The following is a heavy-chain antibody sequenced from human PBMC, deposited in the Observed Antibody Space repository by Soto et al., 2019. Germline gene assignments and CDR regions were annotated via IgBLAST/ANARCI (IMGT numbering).Heavy chain of an antibody. CDR1: GFTFSTYS. CDR3: ARGGSSSDNGMDV. V-gene: IGHV3-48*02. D-gene: IGHD6-6*01. Sequence: EVQLVESGGGLVQPGGSLRVSCAASGFTFSTYSMKWVRQAPGKGLEWVSYMSSRSLTIYYTDSVKGRFTISRDNAKNSLYLQMNSPRDEDTAVYYCARGGSSSDNGMDVWGQGTTVTVSS. J-gene: IGHJ6*02. CDR2: MSSRSLTI.